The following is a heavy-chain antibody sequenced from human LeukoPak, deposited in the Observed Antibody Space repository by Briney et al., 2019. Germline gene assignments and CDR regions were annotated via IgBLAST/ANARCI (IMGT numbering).Heavy chain of an antibody. D-gene: IGHD2-15*01. CDR1: GYTFINND. V-gene: IGHV1-8*01. CDR3: ARSHTQKEFCGGGRCYPTVWWFDP. CDR2: IDPKNGSR. Sequence: EASVKVSCKASGYTFINNDINWVRQAPGQGLEWMAWIDPKNGSRGYAQNFQGRVTMTTDISINTAYLELSSLRSEDTAVYYCARSHTQKEFCGGGRCYPTVWWFDPWGQGTLVTVSS. J-gene: IGHJ5*02.